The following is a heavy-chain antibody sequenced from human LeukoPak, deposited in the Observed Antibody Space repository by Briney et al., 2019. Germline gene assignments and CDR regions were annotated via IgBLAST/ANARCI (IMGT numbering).Heavy chain of an antibody. CDR3: AREHGGAGY. J-gene: IGHJ4*02. V-gene: IGHV4-59*12. CDR2: IYYSGST. Sequence: SETLSLTCTVSGGSISSYYWSWIRQPPGKGLEWIGYIYYSGSTYYNPSPKSRVTISVDTSKNQFSLKLSSVTAADTAVYYCAREHGGAGYWGQGTLVTVSS. D-gene: IGHD4-23*01. CDR1: GGSISSYY.